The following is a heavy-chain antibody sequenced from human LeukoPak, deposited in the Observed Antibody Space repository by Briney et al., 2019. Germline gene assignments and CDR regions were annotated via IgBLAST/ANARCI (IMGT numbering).Heavy chain of an antibody. V-gene: IGHV1-18*01. CDR2: ISAHNGNI. J-gene: IGHJ4*02. D-gene: IGHD2-15*01. CDR3: ARDLFVVAFDY. Sequence: GASVKVSCKASGYTFTNYGISWVRQAPGQGLEWMGWISAHNGNIKYAQNLQDRVTMTTDTSTSTAYMELRSLRSDDTAVYYCARDLFVVAFDYWGQGTLVTVSS. CDR1: GYTFTNYG.